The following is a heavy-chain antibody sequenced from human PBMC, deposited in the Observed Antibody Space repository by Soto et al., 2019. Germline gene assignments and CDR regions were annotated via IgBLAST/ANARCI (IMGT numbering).Heavy chain of an antibody. J-gene: IGHJ5*02. V-gene: IGHV3-23*01. CDR2: ITGSGGRT. Sequence: PGGSLRLSCAASGFTFSSYAMTWVRQAPGRGLEGVSGITGSGGRTYYSEAVSACFSICRVNSNSSLYLQMNSLGAVFTAVYYCSIGGVAYVESESWGQGTMVTVSS. CDR3: SIGGVAYVESES. D-gene: IGHD4-17*01. CDR1: GFTFSSYA.